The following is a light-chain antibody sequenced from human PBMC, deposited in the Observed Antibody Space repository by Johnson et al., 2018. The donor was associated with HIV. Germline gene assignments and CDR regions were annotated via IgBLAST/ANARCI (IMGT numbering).Light chain of an antibody. V-gene: IGLV1-51*01. CDR2: DNN. CDR3: GTWDSSLSAGDV. Sequence: QSVLTQPPSVSAAPGQKVSISCSGSSSNIGNGYVSWYQQLPGTAPKLLIYDNNKRPSGIPDRFSGSKSGTSATLGITGLQTGDEADYYCGTWDSSLSAGDVFGTVTNVTVL. J-gene: IGLJ1*01. CDR1: SSNIGNGY.